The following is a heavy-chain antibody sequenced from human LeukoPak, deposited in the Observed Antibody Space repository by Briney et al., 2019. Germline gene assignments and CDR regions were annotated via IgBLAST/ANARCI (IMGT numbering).Heavy chain of an antibody. D-gene: IGHD3-10*01. V-gene: IGHV3-21*01. CDR3: ARVELKFYYGSGTYPNYFDY. CDR2: ISSSSYYI. Sequence: GGSLRLSCVASGFIFSSYDMDWVRQAPGKGLEWVASISSSSYYIYYSDSLKGRFTISRDNAKNSLYLQTNSLRAEDTAIYFCARVELKFYYGSGTYPNYFDYWGQGTLVTVSS. J-gene: IGHJ4*02. CDR1: GFIFSSYD.